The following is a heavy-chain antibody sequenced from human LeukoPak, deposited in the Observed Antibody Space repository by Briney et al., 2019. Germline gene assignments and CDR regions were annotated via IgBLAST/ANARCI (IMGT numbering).Heavy chain of an antibody. CDR3: ARDGSSQHTELHNWVGL. J-gene: IGHJ5*02. CDR1: GYTFTSYY. D-gene: IGHD1-26*01. Sequence: ASVKVSCRASGYTFTSYYMHWVRQAPGQGLEWMGIINPSSGSTAYAQKFQGRVTMTRDTSTSTVYMELSSLTSEDTAVYYCARDGSSQHTELHNWVGLWGPGTLVTVSP. CDR2: INPSSGST. V-gene: IGHV1-46*01.